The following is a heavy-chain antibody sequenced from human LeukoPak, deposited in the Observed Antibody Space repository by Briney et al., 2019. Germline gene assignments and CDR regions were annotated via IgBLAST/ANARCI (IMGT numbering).Heavy chain of an antibody. CDR2: IHYSGSN. CDR1: GGSVTSYY. CDR3: ARHGTVSSGSYFDY. Sequence: SETLSLTCSVFGGSVTSYYWSWIRQPPGKGLEWIGHIHYSGSNNYNPSLKSRVTMFVDKSKNQISLRLSSVTAADTAVYYCARHGTVSSGSYFDYWGQGTQVTLS. V-gene: IGHV4-59*08. D-gene: IGHD1-26*01. J-gene: IGHJ4*02.